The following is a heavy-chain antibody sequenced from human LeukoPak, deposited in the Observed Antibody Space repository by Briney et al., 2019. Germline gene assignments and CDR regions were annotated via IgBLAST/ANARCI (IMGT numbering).Heavy chain of an antibody. J-gene: IGHJ4*02. Sequence: SETLSLTCTVSGGSISSYYWSWIRQPPGKGLEWIGYIYYSGSTYYNPSLKSRVTISVDTSKNQFSLKLSSVTTADTAVYYCARDDIWGQGTLVTVSS. D-gene: IGHD2-15*01. CDR2: IYYSGST. CDR1: GGSISSYY. CDR3: ARDDI. V-gene: IGHV4-59*12.